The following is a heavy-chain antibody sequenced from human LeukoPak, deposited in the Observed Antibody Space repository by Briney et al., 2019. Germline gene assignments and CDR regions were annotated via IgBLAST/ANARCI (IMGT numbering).Heavy chain of an antibody. J-gene: IGHJ4*02. Sequence: GGSLRLSCAASGFTVSSNYMSWVRQAPGKGLEWVSVIYSGGSTYYADSVEGRFTISRDNSKNTLYLQMNSLRAEDTAVYYCARVSVAGFTSTDYWGQGTLVTVSS. D-gene: IGHD6-19*01. CDR3: ARVSVAGFTSTDY. CDR2: IYSGGST. CDR1: GFTVSSNY. V-gene: IGHV3-53*01.